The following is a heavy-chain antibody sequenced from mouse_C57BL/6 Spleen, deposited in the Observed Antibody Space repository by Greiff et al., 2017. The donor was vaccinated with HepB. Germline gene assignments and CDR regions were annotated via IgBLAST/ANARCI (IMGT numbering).Heavy chain of an antibody. CDR1: GYSFTGYF. D-gene: IGHD1-1*01. Sequence: VHVKQSGPELVKPGDSVKISCKASGYSFTGYFMNWVMQSHGKSLEWIGRINPYNGDTFYNQKFKGKATLTVDKSSSTAHMELRSLTSEDSAVYYCARELYYYGSSYYYFDYWGQGTTLTVSS. V-gene: IGHV1-20*01. CDR3: ARELYYYGSSYYYFDY. J-gene: IGHJ2*01. CDR2: INPYNGDT.